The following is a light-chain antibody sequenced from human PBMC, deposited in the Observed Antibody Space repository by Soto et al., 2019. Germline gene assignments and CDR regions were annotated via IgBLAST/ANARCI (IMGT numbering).Light chain of an antibody. CDR1: SSDVGGYNY. V-gene: IGLV2-14*01. CDR3: SSYTSSSTLGGV. CDR2: DVS. J-gene: IGLJ1*01. Sequence: QSVLTQPASVYGSPGESITISCNGTSSDVGGYNYVSWYQQHPGKAPKLMIYDVSNRPSGVSNRFSGSKPGNTASLTISGLQAEDEADYYCSSYTSSSTLGGVFGTGTKVTVL.